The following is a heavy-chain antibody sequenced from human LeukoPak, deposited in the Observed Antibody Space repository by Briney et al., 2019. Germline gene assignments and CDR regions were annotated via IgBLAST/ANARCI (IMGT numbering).Heavy chain of an antibody. V-gene: IGHV3-23*01. J-gene: IGHJ4*02. CDR2: ISGSGSST. Sequence: GGSLRLSCAASGFTSSNYAMGWVRQAPGKGLEWVSAISGSGSSTYYADSVKGRFTISRDNSKNTLYLQMNSLRAEDTAVYYCAKAGSRWYFDYWGQGTLVTVSS. CDR1: GFTSSNYA. D-gene: IGHD3-10*01. CDR3: AKAGSRWYFDY.